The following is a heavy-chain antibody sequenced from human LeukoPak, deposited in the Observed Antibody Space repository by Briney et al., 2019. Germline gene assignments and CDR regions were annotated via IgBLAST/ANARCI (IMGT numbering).Heavy chain of an antibody. CDR1: GFTFSSYS. Sequence: GGSLRLSCAASGFTFSSYSMNWVRQAPGKGLEWVSSISSSSSYIYYADSVKGRFTISRDNAKNTLYLQMNSLRAEDTAVYYCARFAGAGTDGDYWGQGTLVTVSS. CDR2: ISSSSSYI. D-gene: IGHD6-19*01. V-gene: IGHV3-21*01. J-gene: IGHJ4*02. CDR3: ARFAGAGTDGDY.